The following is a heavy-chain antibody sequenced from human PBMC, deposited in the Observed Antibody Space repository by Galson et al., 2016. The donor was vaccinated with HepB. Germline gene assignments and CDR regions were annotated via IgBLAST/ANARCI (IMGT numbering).Heavy chain of an antibody. CDR2: IYSSGST. CDR1: GFPVSDYY. V-gene: IGHV3-53*01. CDR3: ATLTVAILAFDV. J-gene: IGHJ3*01. Sequence: SLRLSCAASGFPVSDYYMTWVRQAPGKGLEWVSIIYSSGSTYYADSVQGRFSISRDSSKNTLYLQMNSLSAADTAVYYCATLTVAILAFDVWGQGTMVTVSS. D-gene: IGHD2-21*01.